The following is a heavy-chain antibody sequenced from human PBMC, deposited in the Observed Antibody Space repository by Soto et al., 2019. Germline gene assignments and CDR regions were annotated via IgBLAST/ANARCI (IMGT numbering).Heavy chain of an antibody. CDR2: INHSGST. CDR1: GGSFSGYY. V-gene: IGHV4-34*01. Sequence: PSETLSLTCAVCGGSFSGYYWSWIRQPPGKGLEWIGEINHSGSTNYNPSLESRVTISVDTSKNQFSLKLSSVTAADTAVYYCARSTGSMDVWGQGTTVTVSS. D-gene: IGHD3-9*01. CDR3: ARSTGSMDV. J-gene: IGHJ6*02.